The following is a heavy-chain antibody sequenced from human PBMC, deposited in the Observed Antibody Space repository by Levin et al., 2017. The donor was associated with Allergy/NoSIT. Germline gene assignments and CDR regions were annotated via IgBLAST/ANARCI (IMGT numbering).Heavy chain of an antibody. V-gene: IGHV3-23*01. CDR2: ISGSGGST. CDR1: GFTFSSYA. D-gene: IGHD3-3*01. CDR3: AKDASTITIFGVVIILGWFDP. J-gene: IGHJ5*02. Sequence: GGSLRLSCAASGFTFSSYAMSWVRQAPGKGLEWVSAISGSGGSTYYADSVKGRFTISRDNSKNTLYLQMNSLRAEDTAVYYCAKDASTITIFGVVIILGWFDPWGQGTLVTVSS.